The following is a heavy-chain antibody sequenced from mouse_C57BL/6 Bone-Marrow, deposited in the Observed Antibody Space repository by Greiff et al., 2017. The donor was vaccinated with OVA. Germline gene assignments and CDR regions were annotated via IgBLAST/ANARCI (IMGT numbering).Heavy chain of an antibody. D-gene: IGHD1-1*01. CDR3: SRFIYYGSSYGGYFDV. J-gene: IGHJ1*03. V-gene: IGHV1-59*01. Sequence: QVQLQQSGAELVRPGTSVKLSCKASGYTFTSYWMHWVKQRPGQGLEWIGVIDPSDSYTNYNQKFKGKATLTVDTSSSTAYMQLSSLTSEDSAVYYCSRFIYYGSSYGGYFDVWGTGTTVTVSS. CDR1: GYTFTSYW. CDR2: IDPSDSYT.